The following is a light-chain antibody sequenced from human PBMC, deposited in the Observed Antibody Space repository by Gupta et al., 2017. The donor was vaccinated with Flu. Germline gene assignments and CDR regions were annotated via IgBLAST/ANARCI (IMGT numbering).Light chain of an antibody. CDR3: QQYNEWPYT. CDR2: GAS. Sequence: DIEMTQSPSTLSVSPGDRTTLSCKASHAISNHVTWYQQKPGQAPRALIYGASNMATGIPARFSGSGSGTDFTLTISSLQSEDFAVYCCQQYNEWPYTFGQGTKLEIQ. V-gene: IGKV3-15*01. CDR1: HAISNH. J-gene: IGKJ2*01.